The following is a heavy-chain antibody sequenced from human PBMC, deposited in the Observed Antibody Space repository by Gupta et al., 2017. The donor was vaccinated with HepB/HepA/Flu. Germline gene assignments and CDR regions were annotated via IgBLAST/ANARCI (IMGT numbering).Heavy chain of an antibody. J-gene: IGHJ6*03. CDR3: AKDLHFWSAMDV. CDR2: IGGDWKQ. CDR1: GFTFGGNA. Sequence: EVQLLESGGGLVQPGGSLRLSCAASGFTFGGNAMSWVRQAPGKGLEWVSGIGGDWKQHYADSVTGRFTVSRDNSKNMVYLQMNRLRVEDTAVDYCAKDLHFWSAMDVWGKGTTVTVSS. V-gene: IGHV3-23*01. D-gene: IGHD3-3*02.